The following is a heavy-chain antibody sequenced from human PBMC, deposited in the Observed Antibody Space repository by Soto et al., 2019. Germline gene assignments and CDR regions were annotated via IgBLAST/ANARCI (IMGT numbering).Heavy chain of an antibody. Sequence: ASVKVSCKASGYTFTSYGISWVRQAPGQGLEWMGWISAYNGNTNYAQKLPGRVTMTTDTSTSTAYMELRSLRSDDTAVYYCASGLFNDYGDYPYFQHWGQGTLVTVSS. D-gene: IGHD4-17*01. J-gene: IGHJ1*01. V-gene: IGHV1-18*01. CDR1: GYTFTSYG. CDR3: ASGLFNDYGDYPYFQH. CDR2: ISAYNGNT.